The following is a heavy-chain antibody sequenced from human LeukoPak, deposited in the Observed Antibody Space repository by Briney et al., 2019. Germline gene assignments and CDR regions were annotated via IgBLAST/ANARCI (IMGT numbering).Heavy chain of an antibody. CDR3: AGIVIVVVPAATNFDY. CDR2: ISGSGGST. V-gene: IGHV3-23*01. CDR1: GFTFSSYA. J-gene: IGHJ4*02. D-gene: IGHD2-2*01. Sequence: GGSLRLSCAASGFTFSSYAMSWVRQAPGKGLEWVSGISGSGGSTYYAGSVKGRFAISRDNSKNTLYLQMNGLRAEDTAVYYCAGIVIVVVPAATNFDYWGQGTLVTVSS.